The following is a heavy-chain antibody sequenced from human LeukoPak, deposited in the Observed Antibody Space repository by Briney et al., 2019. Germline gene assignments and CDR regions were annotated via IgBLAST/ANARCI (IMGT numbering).Heavy chain of an antibody. V-gene: IGHV3-9*01. CDR1: GFTFSRLA. CDR3: VKGYDYGAYYFDY. J-gene: IGHJ4*02. Sequence: GGSLRLSCAASGFTFSRLAMTWVRQIPGKGLEWVSGISWNSGSIGYADSVKGRFTISRDNAKNSLYVQMNSLRAEDTALYYCVKGYDYGAYYFDYWGQGTLVTVSS. D-gene: IGHD4-17*01. CDR2: ISWNSGSI.